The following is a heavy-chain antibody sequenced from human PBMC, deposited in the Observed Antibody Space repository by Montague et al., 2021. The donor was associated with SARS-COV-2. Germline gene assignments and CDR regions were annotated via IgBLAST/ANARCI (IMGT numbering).Heavy chain of an antibody. CDR3: ARDQGLRGWFDP. V-gene: IGHV4-59*02. CDR2: LYFSGSAT. Sequence: SETLSLTCTVSGGSVSTYYWSRLRQPPGKGLEWIGFLYFSGSATTHNPSLKSRVTISIDTSKNQFSLNLSSVTAADTVVYFCARDQGLRGWFDPWGQGTLVAVSS. CDR1: GGSVSTYY. J-gene: IGHJ5*02.